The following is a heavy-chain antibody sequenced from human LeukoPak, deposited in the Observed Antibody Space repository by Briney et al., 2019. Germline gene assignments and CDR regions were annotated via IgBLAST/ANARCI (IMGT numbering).Heavy chain of an antibody. J-gene: IGHJ4*02. CDR1: GGSISSYY. CDR2: IYYSGST. D-gene: IGHD5-24*01. CDR3: ARLTVEDGGYFFHY. V-gene: IGHV4-59*13. Sequence: SETLSLTCTVSGGSISSYYWSWVRQPPGKGLEWIGYIYYSGSTNYNPSLTSRVTISVDTSKNQFSLKLSSVTAADTAVYYCARLTVEDGGYFFHYWGQGTLVTVSS.